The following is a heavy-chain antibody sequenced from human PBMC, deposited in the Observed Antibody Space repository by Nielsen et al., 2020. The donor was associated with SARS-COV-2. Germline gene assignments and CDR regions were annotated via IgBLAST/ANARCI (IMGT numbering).Heavy chain of an antibody. V-gene: IGHV3-7*01. CDR2: IEEDGSEK. Sequence: GGSLRLSCAASGFTFSNYWMNWVRQAPGKGLEWVANIEEDGSEKFYLDSVKGRFTISRDNAKNSLYLQMNSLRDEDTAVYFCVRDLPYGGPHDYWGQGTLVTVSS. J-gene: IGHJ4*02. D-gene: IGHD4-23*01. CDR1: GFTFSNYW. CDR3: VRDLPYGGPHDY.